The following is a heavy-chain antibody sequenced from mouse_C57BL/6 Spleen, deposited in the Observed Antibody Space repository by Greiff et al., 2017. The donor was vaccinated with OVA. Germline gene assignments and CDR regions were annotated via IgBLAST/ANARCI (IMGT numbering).Heavy chain of an antibody. CDR2: IYPRSGNT. CDR3: ARGDYSNYVGSYFDY. V-gene: IGHV1-81*01. Sequence: QVQLQQSGAELARPGASVKLSCKASGYTFTSYGISWVKQRTGQGLEWIGEIYPRSGNTYYNETFKGKATLTADKSSSTAYMELRRLTSEDSAVYFCARGDYSNYVGSYFDYWSQGTTLTVSS. CDR1: GYTFTSYG. D-gene: IGHD2-5*01. J-gene: IGHJ2*01.